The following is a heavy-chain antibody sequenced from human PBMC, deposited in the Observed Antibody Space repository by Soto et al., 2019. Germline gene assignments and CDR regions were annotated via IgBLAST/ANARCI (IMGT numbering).Heavy chain of an antibody. V-gene: IGHV3-74*01. CDR2: ITDDVSTT. CDR1: GFIFKMYW. CDR3: TRGHRTTSIGTGVF. D-gene: IGHD3-10*01. Sequence: GGSLRLSCETSGFIFKMYWMHWVRQVPGQGPQWVARITDDVSTTYYAASVEGRFTISRDNAKNALYLQMTSLRPDDTAVYYCTRGHRTTSIGTGVFWGQGTLVTVSS. J-gene: IGHJ4*02.